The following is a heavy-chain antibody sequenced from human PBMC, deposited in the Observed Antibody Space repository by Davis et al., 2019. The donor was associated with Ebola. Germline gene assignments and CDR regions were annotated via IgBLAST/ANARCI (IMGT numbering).Heavy chain of an antibody. V-gene: IGHV3-15*07. Sequence: PGGSLRLSCAASGFTFSNAWMNWVRQAPGKGLEWVGRIKSKTDGGTTDYAAPVKGRFTISRDDSKNTLYLQMNSLKTEDTAVYYCTTRNRGGSGAFDIWGQGTMVTVSS. CDR1: GFTFSNAW. CDR2: IKSKTDGGTT. D-gene: IGHD1-14*01. CDR3: TTRNRGGSGAFDI. J-gene: IGHJ3*02.